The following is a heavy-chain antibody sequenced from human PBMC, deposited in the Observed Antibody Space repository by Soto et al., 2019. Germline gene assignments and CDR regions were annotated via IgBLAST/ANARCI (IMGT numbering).Heavy chain of an antibody. CDR3: AKGESYYDFWSGYYHYYYGMDV. Sequence: EVQLLESGGGLVQPGGSLRLSCAASGFTFSSYAMSWVRQAPGKGLEWVSAISGSGGSTYYADSVKGRFTISRDNSKNTLYLQMISLRDEDTAVYYCAKGESYYDFWSGYYHYYYGMDVWGQGTTVTVSS. J-gene: IGHJ6*02. CDR2: ISGSGGST. D-gene: IGHD3-3*01. CDR1: GFTFSSYA. V-gene: IGHV3-23*01.